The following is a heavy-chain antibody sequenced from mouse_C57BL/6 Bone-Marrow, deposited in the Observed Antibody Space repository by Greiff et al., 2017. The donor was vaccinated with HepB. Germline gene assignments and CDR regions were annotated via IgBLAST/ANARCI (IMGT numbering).Heavy chain of an antibody. Sequence: GGAGGGGGRGGGAGGRAGAGSGFTVSGWARGGVGQTPEKRLEWVATISDGGSYTYYPDNVKGRFTISRDNAKNNLYLQMSHLKSEDTAMYYCARGPSGYAMDYWGQGTSVTVSS. D-gene: IGHD2-10*02. J-gene: IGHJ4*01. CDR1: GFTVSGWA. V-gene: IGHV5-4*01. CDR2: ISDGGSYT. CDR3: ARGPSGYAMDY.